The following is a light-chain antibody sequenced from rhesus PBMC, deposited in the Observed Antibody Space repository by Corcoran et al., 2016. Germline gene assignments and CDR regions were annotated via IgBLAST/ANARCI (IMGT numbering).Light chain of an antibody. J-gene: IGKJ2*01. CDR1: QGISNW. CDR2: RAS. CDR3: QQHDNSPYS. V-gene: IGKV1-69*01. Sequence: DIQMTQSPSSLSASVGDRVTITCRASQGISNWLAWYQQKPGKAPKLLIYRASKLETGVQSRFSGCGSGTDFTLTISSLQPEDIATYYCQQHDNSPYSFGQWTKVEIK.